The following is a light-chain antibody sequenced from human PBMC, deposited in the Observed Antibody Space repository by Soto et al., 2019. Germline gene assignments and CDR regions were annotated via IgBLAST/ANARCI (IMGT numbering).Light chain of an antibody. CDR1: SSNIGAGYD. CDR3: QSYDSTLSDRYV. J-gene: IGLJ1*01. Sequence: QSVLTQPPSVSGAPGQTVTISCTGTSSNIGAGYDVHWYQQRPGTGPKLLIFGNINRPSGVPDRFSGSKSGTSASLAITGLQAEDEGDYYCQSYDSTLSDRYVFGTGTKVTVL. V-gene: IGLV1-40*01. CDR2: GNI.